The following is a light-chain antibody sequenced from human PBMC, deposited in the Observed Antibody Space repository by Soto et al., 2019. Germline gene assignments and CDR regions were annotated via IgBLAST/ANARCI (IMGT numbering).Light chain of an antibody. V-gene: IGLV2-8*01. Sequence: QSALTQPASVSGSPGQSITISCTGTSSDVGSYNYVSWFQQHPGKAPTLMIYEVSKRPSGVPDRFSGSKSGNTASLTVSGLQAEDEADYYCNSYAGSNNWVFGGGTKLTVL. CDR1: SSDVGSYNY. CDR3: NSYAGSNNWV. J-gene: IGLJ3*02. CDR2: EVS.